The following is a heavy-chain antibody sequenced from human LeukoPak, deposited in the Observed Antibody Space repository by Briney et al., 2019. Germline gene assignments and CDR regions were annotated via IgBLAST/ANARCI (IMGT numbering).Heavy chain of an antibody. D-gene: IGHD6-13*01. V-gene: IGHV5-51*01. CDR1: GYSFTKYW. J-gene: IGHJ4*02. CDR2: IYPGDSDT. Sequence: GESLKISCKASGYSFTKYWIGWVRQMPGKGPGWMWIIYPGDSDTRYSPSFQGQVTILADKSISTAYLQWSSLNASDTGMYYCARRAGSSWYKGVDYWGQGTLVTVSS. CDR3: ARRAGSSWYKGVDY.